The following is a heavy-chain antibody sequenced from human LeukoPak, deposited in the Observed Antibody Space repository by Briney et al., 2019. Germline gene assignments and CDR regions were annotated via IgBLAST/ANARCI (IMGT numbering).Heavy chain of an antibody. V-gene: IGHV4-59*01. Sequence: PSETLSPTCTVSGGSISSYYWNWIRQPPGKGLEWIGYIYYSGSTNYNPSLKSRVTISVDTSKNQFSLKLSSVTAADTAVYYCARGGSHSGAAARLDYWGQGTLVTVSS. CDR1: GGSISSYY. J-gene: IGHJ4*02. CDR2: IYYSGST. CDR3: ARGGSHSGAAARLDY. D-gene: IGHD6-13*01.